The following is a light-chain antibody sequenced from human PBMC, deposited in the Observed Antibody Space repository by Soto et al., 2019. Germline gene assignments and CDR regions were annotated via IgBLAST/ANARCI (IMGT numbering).Light chain of an antibody. Sequence: QAVLTQPPSASGTPGQRVTISCSGSTSNIGRNTVTWYQRLPGTAPKLLIYSNNQRPSGVPDRFSGSKSGTSASLAISGLQSEDEADYFCASWDDSLNGFVVFGGGTQLTVL. V-gene: IGLV1-44*01. CDR2: SNN. J-gene: IGLJ2*01. CDR3: ASWDDSLNGFVV. CDR1: TSNIGRNT.